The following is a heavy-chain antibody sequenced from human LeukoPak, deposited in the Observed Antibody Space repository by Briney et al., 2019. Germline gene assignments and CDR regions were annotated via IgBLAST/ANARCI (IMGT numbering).Heavy chain of an antibody. V-gene: IGHV4-4*07. CDR1: GGSISSYS. CDR2: ISASGST. D-gene: IGHD3-9*01. J-gene: IGHJ4*02. CDR3: ARRIDLAGSTFDY. Sequence: SETLSLTCTVSGGSISSYSWNWIRQPAGEGLEWIGRISASGSTNYNFPLKGRVTMSVDTSKNQFSLKLSAVTAADTAVYYCARRIDLAGSTFDYWGQGALVTVSS.